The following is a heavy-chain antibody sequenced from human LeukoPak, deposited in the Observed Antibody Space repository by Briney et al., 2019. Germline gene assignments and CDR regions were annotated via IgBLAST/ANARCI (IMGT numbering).Heavy chain of an antibody. D-gene: IGHD3-9*01. CDR2: ILPSNSDT. Sequence: ASVKVSCKGSGYTFTSNWIGWVRQMPGKGLVWMGIILPSNSDTRYSPSFKGQVTMSVDKSISTAYLQWTSLKASDTAMYYCARQYYETLTGPNWFDAWGQGTLVTVSS. CDR1: GYTFTSNW. V-gene: IGHV5-51*01. CDR3: ARQYYETLTGPNWFDA. J-gene: IGHJ5*02.